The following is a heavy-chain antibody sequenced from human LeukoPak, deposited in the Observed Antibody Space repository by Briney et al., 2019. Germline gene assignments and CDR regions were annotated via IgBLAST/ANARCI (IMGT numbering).Heavy chain of an antibody. J-gene: IGHJ4*02. CDR1: GYTLRRLT. Sequence: WASVKVSCKVSGYTLRRLTMIWMRQSPGKGLELMGGFDPNEDATIYAQKFQGRVTMTEDTSSDTAYIDLASLTSEDTAMYYCATGSFAIATGTFDSWGQGTLVTVSS. D-gene: IGHD6-13*01. CDR2: FDPNEDAT. V-gene: IGHV1-24*01. CDR3: ATGSFAIATGTFDS.